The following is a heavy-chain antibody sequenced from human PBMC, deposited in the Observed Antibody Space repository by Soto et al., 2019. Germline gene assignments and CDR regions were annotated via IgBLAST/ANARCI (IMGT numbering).Heavy chain of an antibody. J-gene: IGHJ4*02. Sequence: LSLTCTVSGGSISSSSYYWGWIRQPPGKGLEWVAVISYDGSNKYYAGSLKGRFTISRDNSKNTPYLQMNSLRAEDTAVYYCAKGAYGSGSLYYFDYWGQGTLVTVSS. CDR3: AKGAYGSGSLYYFDY. V-gene: IGHV3-30*18. CDR1: GGSISSSS. CDR2: ISYDGSNK. D-gene: IGHD3-10*01.